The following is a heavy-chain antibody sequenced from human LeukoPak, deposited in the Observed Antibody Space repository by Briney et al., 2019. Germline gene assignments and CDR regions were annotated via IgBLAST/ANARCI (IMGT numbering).Heavy chain of an antibody. D-gene: IGHD3-16*02. Sequence: VGTLCLSRAVSGFALSEYDMHWVRQATGRGVEWVSAIAIVGDTYYVGSVKGRLTMSRDNGSNKVHLQMKRLTDGDTGVYYWLRDYLGRDVWGQGNTVIVSS. CDR2: IAIVGDT. J-gene: IGHJ6*02. CDR1: GFALSEYD. V-gene: IGHV3-13*01. CDR3: LRDYLGRDV.